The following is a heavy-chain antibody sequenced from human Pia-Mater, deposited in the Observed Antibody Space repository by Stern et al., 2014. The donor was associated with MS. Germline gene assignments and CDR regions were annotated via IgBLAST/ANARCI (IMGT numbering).Heavy chain of an antibody. Sequence: QLVQSGGGVVQPGRPLRLSCVASGFTLGSCAMHWVRQAPGKGLEWVAGVSYDGSNKYYADSVKGRFTISRDNSQNTLYMQMSSLRPEDTAVYYCAKDRQYLTYFFDHWGQGSMVTVSS. CDR3: AKDRQYLTYFFDH. V-gene: IGHV3-30*18. J-gene: IGHJ5*02. D-gene: IGHD2/OR15-2a*01. CDR2: VSYDGSNK. CDR1: GFTLGSCA.